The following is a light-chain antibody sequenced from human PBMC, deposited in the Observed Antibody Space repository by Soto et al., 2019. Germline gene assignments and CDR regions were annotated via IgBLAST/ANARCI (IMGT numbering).Light chain of an antibody. J-gene: IGKJ1*01. Sequence: EIVLTQSPGTLSLSPGERATLSCRASQSVSSSYLAWYQQKPGQAPRLLISGASSRATGIPDRFSGSGSGTDFTLTISRLEPEDLAVYYCQQYGNSPPWTFGQGTKVEIK. CDR2: GAS. CDR1: QSVSSSY. CDR3: QQYGNSPPWT. V-gene: IGKV3-20*01.